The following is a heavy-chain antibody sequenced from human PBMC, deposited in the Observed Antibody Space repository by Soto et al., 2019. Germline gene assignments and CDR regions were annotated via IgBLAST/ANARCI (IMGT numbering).Heavy chain of an antibody. D-gene: IGHD6-13*01. Sequence: QVQLQESGPGLVKPSETLSLTCTVSGGSVSSGSYYWSWIRQPPGKGLEWIGYIYYSGSTNYNPSLKSRVTISVDTSKNQFSLKLSSVTAADTAVYYCVRAKSWAFDYWGQGTLVTVSS. CDR3: VRAKSWAFDY. CDR1: GGSVSSGSYY. V-gene: IGHV4-61*01. CDR2: IYYSGST. J-gene: IGHJ4*02.